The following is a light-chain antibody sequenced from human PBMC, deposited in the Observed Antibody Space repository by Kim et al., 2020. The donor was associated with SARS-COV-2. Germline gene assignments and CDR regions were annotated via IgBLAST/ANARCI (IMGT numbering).Light chain of an antibody. Sequence: ASVGDRVTITCRASQDINKYLAWYQQTPGKVPRLLIYAASTLPSGVPFRFSGSGSGTDFTLTISSLQPEDVATYYCQKYDSAPLTFGQGTRLDIK. V-gene: IGKV1-27*01. CDR2: AAS. J-gene: IGKJ5*01. CDR3: QKYDSAPLT. CDR1: QDINKY.